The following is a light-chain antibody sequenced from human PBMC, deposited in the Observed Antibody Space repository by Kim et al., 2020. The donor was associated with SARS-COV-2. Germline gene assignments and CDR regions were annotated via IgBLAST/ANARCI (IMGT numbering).Light chain of an antibody. Sequence: QSVLTQPPSASGTPGQRVTISCSGSSSNIGSNYVYWYQQLPGTAPKLLIYRNNQRPSGVPDRFSGSKSGTSASLAISGLRSEDEADYYCAAWDDSLSGVVFGGGTQLNRP. V-gene: IGLV1-47*01. CDR2: RNN. J-gene: IGLJ2*01. CDR1: SSNIGSNY. CDR3: AAWDDSLSGVV.